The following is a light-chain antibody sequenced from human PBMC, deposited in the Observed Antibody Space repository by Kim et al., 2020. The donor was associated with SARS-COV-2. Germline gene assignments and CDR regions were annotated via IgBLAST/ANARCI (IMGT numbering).Light chain of an antibody. Sequence: SVSPGESATLACRASQSVRSNLAWHQQKPGQAPRLLIYGASTRATGIPARFSGSGSGTEFTLTISSLQSEDFAVYYCQQYNNLITFGQGTRLEIK. J-gene: IGKJ5*01. V-gene: IGKV3-15*01. CDR3: QQYNNLIT. CDR1: QSVRSN. CDR2: GAS.